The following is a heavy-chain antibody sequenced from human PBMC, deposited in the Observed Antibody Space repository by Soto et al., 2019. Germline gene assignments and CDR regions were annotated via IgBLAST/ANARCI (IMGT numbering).Heavy chain of an antibody. CDR3: AKATYSGSYFSDY. Sequence: QVQLVESGGGVVQPGRSLRLSCAASGFSFSSYGLHWVRQAPGKGLEWVAAISYDGSNEYYADSVKGRFTISRDNYKNTLYLQMNSLRAEDTAVYYCAKATYSGSYFSDYWGQGTLVTVSS. V-gene: IGHV3-30*18. CDR2: ISYDGSNE. D-gene: IGHD1-26*01. J-gene: IGHJ4*02. CDR1: GFSFSSYG.